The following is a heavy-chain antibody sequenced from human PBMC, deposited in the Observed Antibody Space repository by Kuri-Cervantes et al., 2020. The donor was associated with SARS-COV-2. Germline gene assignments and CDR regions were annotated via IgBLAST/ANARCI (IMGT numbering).Heavy chain of an antibody. CDR3: ARAPIYYDSSGLQWSDNAFDI. J-gene: IGHJ3*02. CDR1: GGTFSRYA. CDR2: NIPILGIA. D-gene: IGHD3-22*01. V-gene: IGHV1-69*10. Sequence: SSVKVSCKASGGTFSRYAISWVRQAPGQGLEWMGGNIPILGIANYAQKFQGRVTITADKSTSTAYMELSSLRSEDTAVYYCARAPIYYDSSGLQWSDNAFDIWGQGTMVTVSS.